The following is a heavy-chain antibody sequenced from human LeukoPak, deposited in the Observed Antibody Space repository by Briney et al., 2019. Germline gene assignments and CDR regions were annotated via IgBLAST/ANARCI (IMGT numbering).Heavy chain of an antibody. V-gene: IGHV3-23*01. CDR2: ISGSGGRT. J-gene: IGHJ4*02. CDR3: AKGSSVVTTARVWYFDY. Sequence: GGSLRLSCAASGFTFSSYAMSWVRQAPGKGLEWVSAISGSGGRTYYADSVKGRFTISRDNSKNTLYLQMNSLRAEDTAVYYCAKGSSVVTTARVWYFDYWGQGTLVTVSS. D-gene: IGHD2-21*02. CDR1: GFTFSSYA.